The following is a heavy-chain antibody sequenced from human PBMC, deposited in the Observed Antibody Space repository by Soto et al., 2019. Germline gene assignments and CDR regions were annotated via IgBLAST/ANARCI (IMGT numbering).Heavy chain of an antibody. V-gene: IGHV4-39*01. CDR3: ARGGWSHDS. D-gene: IGHD2-15*01. Sequence: PSETLSLTCTVSGGSISSSSFFWTWVRQSPGKGLEWIGSINYSGTTYYTSSLRSRVTISVDTSKNQFSLNLRSVTTADTAVYYCARGGWSHDSWGQGALVTVSS. CDR2: INYSGTT. CDR1: GGSISSSSFF. J-gene: IGHJ4*02.